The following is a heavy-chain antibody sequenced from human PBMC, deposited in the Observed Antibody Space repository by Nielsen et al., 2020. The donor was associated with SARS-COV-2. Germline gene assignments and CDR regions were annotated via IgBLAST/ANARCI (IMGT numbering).Heavy chain of an antibody. V-gene: IGHV1-2*06. CDR2: INPNSAGT. Sequence: ASVKVSCKASGYTFTGHYIHWVRQAPGQGLEWMGRINPNSAGTNYAQRFKGRVTLTTDTSISTAYMDLSRLRSDDTAVYYCAGDEYNYGYNWFDTWGQGTLVTVSS. D-gene: IGHD5-18*01. CDR1: GYTFTGHY. CDR3: AGDEYNYGYNWFDT. J-gene: IGHJ5*02.